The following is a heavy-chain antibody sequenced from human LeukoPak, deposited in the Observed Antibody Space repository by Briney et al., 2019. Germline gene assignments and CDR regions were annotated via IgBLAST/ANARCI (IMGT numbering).Heavy chain of an antibody. CDR2: ITSGGTYI. V-gene: IGHV3-21*01. CDR3: ARPSYYGSESQLYYFGY. CDR1: GLTFSGYS. D-gene: IGHD3-10*01. Sequence: PGGSLRLSCAASGLTFSGYSMNWVRQAPGKGLEWVSSITSGGTYIYYADSVTGRFTISRDNAKNSLFLQMDSLRAEDTAVYYCARPSYYGSESQLYYFGYWGQGTLVTVSS. J-gene: IGHJ4*02.